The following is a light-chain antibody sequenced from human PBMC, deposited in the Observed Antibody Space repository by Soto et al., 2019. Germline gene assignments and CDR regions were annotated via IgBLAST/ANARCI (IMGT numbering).Light chain of an antibody. V-gene: IGKV3-15*01. J-gene: IGKJ2*01. CDR1: QSISYN. CDR2: GAS. CDR3: QQYNNWPPYT. Sequence: EIVMTQSPATLSVSPGERATLSCRAIQSISYNLAWYQQKPGQAPRLLIYGASTRATGIPARFSGSGSGTEFTLTISSLQSEDFAVYYCQQYNNWPPYTFGQGTKLEIK.